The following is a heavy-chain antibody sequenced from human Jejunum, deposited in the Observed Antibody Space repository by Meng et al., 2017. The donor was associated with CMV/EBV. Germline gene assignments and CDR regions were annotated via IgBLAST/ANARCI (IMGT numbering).Heavy chain of an antibody. Sequence: CSASGFSLSIYSMGWVRQAPGKWLEWVAYIGTGSTKYYADSLAGRFTVSMDDAKNSLYLQMNSLRGEDTAVYFCVRDPVVSGLDVWGQGTTVTVSS. J-gene: IGHJ6*02. CDR2: IGTGSTK. CDR3: VRDPVVSGLDV. V-gene: IGHV3-11*04. D-gene: IGHD5/OR15-5a*01. CDR1: GFSLSIYS.